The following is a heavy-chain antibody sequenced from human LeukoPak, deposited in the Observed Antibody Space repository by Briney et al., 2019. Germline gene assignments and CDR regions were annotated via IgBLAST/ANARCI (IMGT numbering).Heavy chain of an antibody. Sequence: PSETLSLTCAVYGGSFSGYYWSWIRQPPGKGLEWIGYIYYSGSTNYNPSLKSRVTISVDTSKNQFSLKLSSVTAADTAVYYCARIYGSGDGGFDYWGQGTLVTVSS. CDR1: GGSFSGYY. CDR3: ARIYGSGDGGFDY. D-gene: IGHD3-10*01. J-gene: IGHJ4*02. V-gene: IGHV4-59*01. CDR2: IYYSGST.